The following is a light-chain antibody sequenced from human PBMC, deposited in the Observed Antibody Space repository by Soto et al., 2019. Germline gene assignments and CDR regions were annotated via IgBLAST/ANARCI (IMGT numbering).Light chain of an antibody. J-gene: IGKJ1*01. V-gene: IGKV3-11*01. Sequence: EIVLTQSPGTLSLSPGERATLSCRASQSVSSYLAWYQQKPGQAPRLLIYDASNRATGIPARFSGSGSGTDFTLTISSLEPEDFAVYYCQQCNNWPQWTFGQGTKVDIK. CDR1: QSVSSY. CDR3: QQCNNWPQWT. CDR2: DAS.